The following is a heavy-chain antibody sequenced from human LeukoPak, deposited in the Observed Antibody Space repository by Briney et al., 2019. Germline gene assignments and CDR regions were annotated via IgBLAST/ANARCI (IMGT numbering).Heavy chain of an antibody. Sequence: ASVKVSCKASGYTFTSYGISWVRQAPGQGLEWMGWISAYNGNTNYAQKLQGRVTMTTDTSTSTAYMELRSLRSDDTAVYYCARGHSPTTRYSSGWYYFDYWGQGTLVTVSS. V-gene: IGHV1-18*01. J-gene: IGHJ4*02. CDR3: ARGHSPTTRYSSGWYYFDY. CDR2: ISAYNGNT. D-gene: IGHD6-19*01. CDR1: GYTFTSYG.